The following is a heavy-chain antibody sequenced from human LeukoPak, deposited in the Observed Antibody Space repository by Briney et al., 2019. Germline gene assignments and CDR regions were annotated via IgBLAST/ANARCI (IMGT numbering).Heavy chain of an antibody. CDR1: GFTFSAYG. V-gene: IGHV3-23*01. J-gene: IGHJ4*02. Sequence: GRCLRLSCAASGFTFSAYGLTWVRQAPGKGLEWVSSITGGGDTYYAKSLKGRFTISRDKSQKTLYLQISSLRPEDTARYYCAKWAGDETYSSTYYGPLDHWGQGTQVTVSS. D-gene: IGHD3-3*01. CDR2: ITGGGDT. CDR3: AKWAGDETYSSTYYGPLDH.